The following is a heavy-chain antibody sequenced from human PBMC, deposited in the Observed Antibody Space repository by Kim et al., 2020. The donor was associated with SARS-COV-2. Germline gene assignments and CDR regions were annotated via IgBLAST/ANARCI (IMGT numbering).Heavy chain of an antibody. V-gene: IGHV3-74*01. CDR2: IKSDGSST. D-gene: IGHD2-21*02. CDR3: AIVPDYGGYSYLGY. Sequence: GGSMRLSCVASGVTLSSYWMHWVRQVPGKGLVWVSRIKSDGSSTSYAESVKGRFTISRDNAKNTLYLQMNSLRAEEKAVYYCAIVPDYGGYSYLGYWGQGTLVTISS. J-gene: IGHJ4*02. CDR1: GVTLSSYW.